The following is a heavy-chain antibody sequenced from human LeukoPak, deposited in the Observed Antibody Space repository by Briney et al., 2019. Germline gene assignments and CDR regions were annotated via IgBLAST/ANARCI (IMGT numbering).Heavy chain of an antibody. V-gene: IGHV1-69*04. J-gene: IGHJ4*02. CDR1: GGIFSSYA. Sequence: VASVKVSCKASGGIFSSYAISWVRQAPGQGLEWMGRIIPILGIANYAQKFQGRVTITADESTNTAYMDLSSLRSEDTAVYYCARDLPPYYFDYWGQGTLVTVSS. CDR2: IIPILGIA. CDR3: ARDLPPYYFDY.